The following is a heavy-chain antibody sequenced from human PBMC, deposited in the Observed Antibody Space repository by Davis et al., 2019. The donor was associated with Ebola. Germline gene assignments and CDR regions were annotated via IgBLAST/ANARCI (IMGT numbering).Heavy chain of an antibody. CDR3: ARARFGELFLDY. Sequence: GGSLRLSCAASGFTFSTYDIHWVRQAPGKGLEWVAVISNDGADQRYADSVKGRFTISRENAKNSLYLQMNSLRAGDTAVYYCARARFGELFLDYWGQGTLVTVSS. CDR2: ISNDGADQ. D-gene: IGHD3-10*01. V-gene: IGHV3-30*03. CDR1: GFTFSTYD. J-gene: IGHJ4*02.